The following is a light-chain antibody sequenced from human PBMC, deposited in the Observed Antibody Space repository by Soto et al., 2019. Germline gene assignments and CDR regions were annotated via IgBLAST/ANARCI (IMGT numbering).Light chain of an antibody. CDR3: QESYTTPLT. V-gene: IGKV1-39*01. J-gene: IGKJ4*01. CDR1: QSISNC. CDR2: SAS. Sequence: DIQMTPSSTSTSASVGDRVTVTFRASQSISNCLNWYQHKPGNAPKILIHSASTLESGVPSRFSGGGSGTEFNFTISSLQREDSATYYCQESYTTPLTFCGGTKVDVK.